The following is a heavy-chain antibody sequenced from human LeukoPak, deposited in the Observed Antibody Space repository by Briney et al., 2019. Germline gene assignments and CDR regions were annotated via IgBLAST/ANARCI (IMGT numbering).Heavy chain of an antibody. D-gene: IGHD2-8*02. CDR3: ARATHFSASTGGPYMDV. V-gene: IGHV4-31*03. Sequence: PSQTLSLTCTVSGGSISSGGYFWSWIRQRPGKGLEWIAHIYHAGSTHDNPSLRGRAAISLDTSANQFSLRLSSVTAADAAVYFCARATHFSASTGGPYMDVWGQGTTVTVTS. J-gene: IGHJ6*03. CDR1: GGSISSGGYF. CDR2: IYHAGST.